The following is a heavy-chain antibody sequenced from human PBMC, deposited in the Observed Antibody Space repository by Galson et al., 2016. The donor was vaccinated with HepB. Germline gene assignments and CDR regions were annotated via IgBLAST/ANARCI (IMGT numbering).Heavy chain of an antibody. J-gene: IGHJ4*02. V-gene: IGHV4-38-2*02. CDR1: GYPISSGCY. CDR2: VYHSGSP. CDR3: ARDPSSHGLYHFDY. D-gene: IGHD5-18*01. Sequence: SETLSLTCTVSGYPISSGCYWGWIRQPPGKGPEWIGSVYHSGSPYYNPSLKSRVTISVDTSKNQFSLKVTSVTAADPAVYDCARDPSSHGLYHFDYWGQGTPVTVSS.